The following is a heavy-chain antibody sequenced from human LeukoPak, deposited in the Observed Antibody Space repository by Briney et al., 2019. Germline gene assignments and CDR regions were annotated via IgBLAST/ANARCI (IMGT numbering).Heavy chain of an antibody. D-gene: IGHD3-22*01. CDR1: GFSFGSYA. CDR3: AKDHGWLSRD. J-gene: IGHJ4*02. CDR2: ISDSGGAT. Sequence: PGGSLRLSCGASGFSFGSYAVSWVRQAPGKGPEWVSGISDSGGATHYADSVKGRFTVSRDDSKNTLYLQMNSLRAEDTAVYYCAKDHGWLSRDWGQGTLVTVSS. V-gene: IGHV3-23*01.